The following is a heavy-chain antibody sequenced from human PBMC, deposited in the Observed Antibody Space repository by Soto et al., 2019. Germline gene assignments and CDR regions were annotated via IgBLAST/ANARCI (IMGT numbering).Heavy chain of an antibody. CDR2: IHYSGTT. CDR1: GVCISSPQHN. D-gene: IGHD1-1*01. J-gene: IGHJ4*02. Sequence: SETLSLTCTVSGVCISSPQHNWSWIRQYPGKGLEWIGFIHYSGTTYYNPSLKSRVAISVDTSRNDFSLRLSSVTAADTAVYYCTTGGDASKPGYWGQGTLVTVSS. CDR3: TTGGDASKPGY. V-gene: IGHV4-31*03.